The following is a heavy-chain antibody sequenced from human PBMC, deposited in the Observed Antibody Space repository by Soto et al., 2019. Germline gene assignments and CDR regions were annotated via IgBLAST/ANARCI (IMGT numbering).Heavy chain of an antibody. J-gene: IGHJ6*02. V-gene: IGHV3-30*18. D-gene: IGHD3-10*01. Sequence: QVQLVESGGGVVQPGRSLRLSCAASGFTFSSYGMHWVRQAPGKGLEWVAVISYDGSNKYYADSVKGRFPISRENSKNTRYLQMNSLRAEDTAVYYCAKDYYGSGPLYGMDVWGQGTTVTVSS. CDR2: ISYDGSNK. CDR1: GFTFSSYG. CDR3: AKDYYGSGPLYGMDV.